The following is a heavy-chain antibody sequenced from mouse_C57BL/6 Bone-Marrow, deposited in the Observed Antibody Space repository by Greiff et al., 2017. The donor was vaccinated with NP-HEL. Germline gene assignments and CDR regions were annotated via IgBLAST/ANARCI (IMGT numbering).Heavy chain of an antibody. CDR1: GYTFTSYG. Sequence: VKLQESGAELARPGASVKLSCKASGYTFTSYGISWVKQRTGQGLEWIGEIYPRSGNTYYNEKFKGKATLTADKSSSTAYMELRSLTSEDSAVYFCARRGSFYYGKPPSAYWGQGTLVTVSA. CDR2: IYPRSGNT. V-gene: IGHV1-81*01. J-gene: IGHJ3*01. D-gene: IGHD2-1*01. CDR3: ARRGSFYYGKPPSAY.